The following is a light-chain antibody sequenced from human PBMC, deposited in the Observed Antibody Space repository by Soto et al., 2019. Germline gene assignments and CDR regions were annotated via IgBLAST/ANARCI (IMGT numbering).Light chain of an antibody. CDR1: SSDVGGYEY. J-gene: IGLJ1*01. V-gene: IGLV2-14*01. CDR3: SSYATSSPYV. Sequence: QSVLTQPASVSGSPGQSITISCTGTSSDVGGYEYVSWYQQHPGKAPRLMIYDVSSRPSDVSFRFSGSKSGNTASLTISGLQAEDEADYYCSSYATSSPYVFGTGTKVTV. CDR2: DVS.